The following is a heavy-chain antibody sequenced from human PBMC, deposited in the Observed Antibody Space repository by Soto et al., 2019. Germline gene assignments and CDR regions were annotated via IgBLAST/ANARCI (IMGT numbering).Heavy chain of an antibody. V-gene: IGHV3-48*02. J-gene: IGHJ6*01. D-gene: IGHD3-10*01. CDR1: GFTFSLYS. CDR2: ISRSSTGI. Sequence: EVQLVESGGGLVQPGGSLRLSCAASGFTFSLYSMSWVRQAPGKGLEWVSYISRSSTGIHYADSVKGRFTISRDDVTNLMHLQMNSLRDGSTSVYYCARAVTWGLVVW. CDR3: ARAVTWGLVV.